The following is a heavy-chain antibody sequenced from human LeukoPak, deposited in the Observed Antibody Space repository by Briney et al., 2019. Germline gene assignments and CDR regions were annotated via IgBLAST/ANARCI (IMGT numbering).Heavy chain of an antibody. CDR2: ISSGGTTI. Sequence: PGGSLRLSCAASGFTFSDYYMTWIRQAPGKGLEWVSYISSGGTTIYYADSVKGRFTISRDNAKNSLYLQMNSLRAEGTAVYYCARVYYYNMDVWGQGTTVAVSS. J-gene: IGHJ6*02. CDR1: GFTFSDYY. CDR3: ARVYYYNMDV. V-gene: IGHV3-11*01.